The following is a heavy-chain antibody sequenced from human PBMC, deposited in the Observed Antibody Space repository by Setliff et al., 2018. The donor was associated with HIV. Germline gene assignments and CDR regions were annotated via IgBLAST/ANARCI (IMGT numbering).Heavy chain of an antibody. J-gene: IGHJ6*03. V-gene: IGHV4-31*03. D-gene: IGHD3-3*01. CDR3: ARGVVDYDFWSGSGDYYYMDV. CDR1: GGSISSGGYY. Sequence: PSETLSLTCTVSGGSISSGGYYWSWIRQHPGKGLEWIGYIYYSGTTYYNPSLKSRVTISVDTSKNQFSLKMSSVTAADTAVYYCARGVVDYDFWSGSGDYYYMDVWGKGTTVTVS. CDR2: IYYSGTT.